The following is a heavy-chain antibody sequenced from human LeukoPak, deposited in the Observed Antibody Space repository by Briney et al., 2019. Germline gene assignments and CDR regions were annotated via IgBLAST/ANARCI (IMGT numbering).Heavy chain of an antibody. CDR1: GVSISSSNSY. J-gene: IGHJ4*02. D-gene: IGHD3-3*01. CDR2: IYYSGNT. CDR3: ARGSNGYYFFGDS. Sequence: SETLSLTCTVSGVSISSSNSYWGWIRQPPGKGLEWIGSIYYSGNTYYNASLKSQVSISIDTSKNQFSLRLTSVTAADTAVYYCARGSNGYYFFGDSWGQGTLVTVSS. V-gene: IGHV4-39*01.